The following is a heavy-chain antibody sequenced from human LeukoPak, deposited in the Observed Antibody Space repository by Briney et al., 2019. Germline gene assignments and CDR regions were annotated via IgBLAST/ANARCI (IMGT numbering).Heavy chain of an antibody. V-gene: IGHV4-39*07. Sequence: PSETLSLTCTVSGGSISSSSYYWGWIRQPPGKGLEWIGSIYYSGSTYYNPSLKSRVTISVDTSKNQFSLKLSSVTAADTAVYYCAGGGDILTGFGLPSSWFDPWGQGTLVTVSS. CDR2: IYYSGST. J-gene: IGHJ5*02. D-gene: IGHD3-9*01. CDR3: AGGGDILTGFGLPSSWFDP. CDR1: GGSISSSSYY.